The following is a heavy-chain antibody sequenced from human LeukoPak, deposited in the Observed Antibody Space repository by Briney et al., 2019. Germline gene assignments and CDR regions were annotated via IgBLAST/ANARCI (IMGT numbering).Heavy chain of an antibody. J-gene: IGHJ4*02. CDR1: GYTFTSYG. CDR2: ISAYNGNT. CDR3: ARDLAGQGRGNYFDY. D-gene: IGHD1-14*01. Sequence: ASVKVSCKASGYTFTSYGISWVRQAPGQGLEWMGWISAYNGNTNYAQKLQGRVTMTTDTSTSTAYMELRSLRSDDTAVYYCARDLAGQGRGNYFDYWGQGTLVIVSS. V-gene: IGHV1-18*01.